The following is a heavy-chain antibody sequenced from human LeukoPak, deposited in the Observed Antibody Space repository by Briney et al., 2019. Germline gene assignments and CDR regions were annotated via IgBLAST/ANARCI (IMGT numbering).Heavy chain of an antibody. Sequence: SQTLSLTCAISGDRVSSSSTAWDWIRQSPSRGLEWPGRIYNRPKWNVDYAESVKSRITVNPDTTKNQFSLQLKSVTPEDTAVYYCARGRPHYYGFDVWGQGTTVTVSS. CDR1: GDRVSSSSTA. V-gene: IGHV6-1*01. J-gene: IGHJ6*02. CDR3: ARGRPHYYGFDV. CDR2: IYNRPKWNV. D-gene: IGHD6-6*01.